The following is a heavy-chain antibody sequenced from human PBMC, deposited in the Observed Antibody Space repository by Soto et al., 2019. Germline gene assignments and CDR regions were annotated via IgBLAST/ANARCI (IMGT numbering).Heavy chain of an antibody. Sequence: GGSLRLSCAASGFTFSNAWMNWVRQAPGKGLEWVGRIKSKTDGGTTDYAAPVKGRFTISRDDSKNTLYLQMNSLKTEDTAVYYCTTEGSGSGKYNYYYYYGMDVWGQGTTVTVSS. CDR3: TTEGSGSGKYNYYYYYGMDV. CDR1: GFTFSNAW. D-gene: IGHD6-25*01. V-gene: IGHV3-15*07. J-gene: IGHJ6*02. CDR2: IKSKTDGGTT.